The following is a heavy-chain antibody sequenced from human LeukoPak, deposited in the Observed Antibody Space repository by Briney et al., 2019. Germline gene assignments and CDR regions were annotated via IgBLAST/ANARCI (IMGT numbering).Heavy chain of an antibody. CDR3: ARNIVDYDFWSGYYYYYYYGMDV. CDR1: GFTFSSYS. D-gene: IGHD3-3*01. J-gene: IGHJ6*02. Sequence: GGSLRLSCAASGFTFSSYSMNWVRQAPGKGLEWVSSISSSSSYIYYADSVKGRFTISRDNAKNSLYLQMNSLRAEDTAVYYCARNIVDYDFWSGYYYYYYYGMDVWGQGTMVTVSS. V-gene: IGHV3-21*01. CDR2: ISSSSSYI.